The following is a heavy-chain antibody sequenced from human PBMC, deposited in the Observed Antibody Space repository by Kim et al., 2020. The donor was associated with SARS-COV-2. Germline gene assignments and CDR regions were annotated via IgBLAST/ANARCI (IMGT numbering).Heavy chain of an antibody. J-gene: IGHJ6*02. V-gene: IGHV3-74*01. CDR3: AKTHCSSTSCYIYYAVDV. D-gene: IGHD2-2*02. Sequence: VKGRFTISRGNAKNTLYLQMNSLRAEDTAVYYCAKTHCSSTSCYIYYAVDVWGQGTTVTVSS.